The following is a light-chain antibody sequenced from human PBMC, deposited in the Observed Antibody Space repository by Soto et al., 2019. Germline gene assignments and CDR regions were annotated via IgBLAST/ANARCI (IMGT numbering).Light chain of an antibody. Sequence: QSVLTQPPSASGSPGQSVTISCAGTSSDVGGYNYVSWYQQNPGKVPKLMIYEVSERPSGVPDRFSGSKSGNTAFLTVSGLQAEDEADYYCLSYADTAYVFGTGTKVTVL. CDR2: EVS. V-gene: IGLV2-8*01. CDR1: SSDVGGYNY. CDR3: LSYADTAYV. J-gene: IGLJ1*01.